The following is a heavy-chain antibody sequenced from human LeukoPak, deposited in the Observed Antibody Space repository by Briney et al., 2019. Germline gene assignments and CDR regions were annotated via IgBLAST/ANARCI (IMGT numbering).Heavy chain of an antibody. CDR1: GVSINTYY. CDR2: IYNGGNT. CDR3: AAGPWELDF. Sequence: SETLSLTCTVSGVSINTYYAGSIRQAPGNGLEFIGFIYNGGNTNYNPSLKSRATISVDTSNNQFSMRLTSVAAADTAMYYCAAGPWELDFWGQGTLVTVSS. J-gene: IGHJ4*02. V-gene: IGHV4-4*09. D-gene: IGHD1-26*01.